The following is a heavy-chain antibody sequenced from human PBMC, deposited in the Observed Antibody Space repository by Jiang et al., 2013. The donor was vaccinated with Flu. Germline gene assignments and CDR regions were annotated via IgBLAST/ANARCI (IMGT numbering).Heavy chain of an antibody. V-gene: IGHV5-10-1*01. CDR3: AREDYYDSSGYLRYYGMDV. D-gene: IGHD3-22*01. J-gene: IGHJ6*02. CDR1: GYSFTSYW. CDR2: IDPSDSYT. Sequence: CKGSGYSFTSYWISWVRQMPGKGLEWMGRIDPSDSYTNYSPSFQGHVTISADKSISTAYLQWSSLRASDTAMYYCAREDYYDSSGYLRYYGMDVWGQGTTVTVSS.